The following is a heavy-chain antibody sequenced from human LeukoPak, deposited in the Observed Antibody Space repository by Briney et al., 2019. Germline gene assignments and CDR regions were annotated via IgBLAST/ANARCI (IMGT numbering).Heavy chain of an antibody. V-gene: IGHV3-30*02. CDR2: IHYDGTNE. CDR3: VNSVLDP. CDR1: VFPLSAYG. J-gene: IGHJ5*02. Sequence: GGPLRLSCAASVFPLSAYGMTGVREAPGKGLEGVAFIHYDGTNEYYADSVKGRFTISRHNFKNTLYLQMNSQSVDDTALYYCVNSVLDPWGEGT. D-gene: IGHD3-10*01.